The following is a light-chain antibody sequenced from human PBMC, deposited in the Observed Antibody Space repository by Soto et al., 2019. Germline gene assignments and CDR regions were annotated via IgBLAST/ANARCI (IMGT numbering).Light chain of an antibody. Sequence: SYELTQPPSVSVAPGKTARITCGGNNIGSKSVHWYQQKPGQAPVLVIYYDSDRPSGIPERFSGSNSGNTATLTISRVEAGDEAGYYWQVWDSSSEPWVFGGGTKLTVL. J-gene: IGLJ3*02. V-gene: IGLV3-21*04. CDR1: NIGSKS. CDR2: YDS. CDR3: QVWDSSSEPWV.